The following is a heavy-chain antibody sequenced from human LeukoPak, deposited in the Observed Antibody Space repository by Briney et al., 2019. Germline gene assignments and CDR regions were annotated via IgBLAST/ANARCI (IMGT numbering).Heavy chain of an antibody. Sequence: GGSLRLSCAASGFTFSSYAMNWVRQAPGKGLEWVSVISGSGASTYYADSVKGRFTISRDSSKNTLYLQMNSLRAEDTAVYYCARDRVVPFDYWGQGTLVTVSS. CDR3: ARDRVVPFDY. D-gene: IGHD2-15*01. J-gene: IGHJ4*02. V-gene: IGHV3-23*01. CDR1: GFTFSSYA. CDR2: ISGSGAST.